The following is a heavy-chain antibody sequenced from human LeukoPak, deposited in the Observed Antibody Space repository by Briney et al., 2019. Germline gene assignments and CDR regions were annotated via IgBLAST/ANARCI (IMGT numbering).Heavy chain of an antibody. J-gene: IGHJ5*02. Sequence: GGSLRLSCVASGFTFSDYYMNWIRQAPGRGLEWISYISPSGSTIYYADSVKGRFTISRDNSKNTLYLQMNSLRAEDTAVYYCARDRLGSGNNWFDPWGQGTLVTVSS. D-gene: IGHD3-10*01. CDR3: ARDRLGSGNNWFDP. CDR1: GFTFSDYY. V-gene: IGHV3-11*04. CDR2: ISPSGSTI.